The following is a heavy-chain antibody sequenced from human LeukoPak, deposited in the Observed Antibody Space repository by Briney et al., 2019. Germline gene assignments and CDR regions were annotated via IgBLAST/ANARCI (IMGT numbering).Heavy chain of an antibody. J-gene: IGHJ4*02. CDR3: AREVRFSMVRGEIDC. Sequence: PSETLSLTCTVSGYSISSGYYWGWIRQPPGKGLEWIGRIYTSGSTNYNPSLKSRVTISIDKSKNQFSLKLSSVTAADTAVYYCAREVRFSMVRGEIDCWGQGTLVTVSS. CDR2: IYTSGST. CDR1: GYSISSGYY. D-gene: IGHD3-10*01. V-gene: IGHV4-38-2*02.